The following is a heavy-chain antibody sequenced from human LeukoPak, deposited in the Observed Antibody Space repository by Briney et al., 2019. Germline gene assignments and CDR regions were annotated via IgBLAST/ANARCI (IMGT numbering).Heavy chain of an antibody. CDR2: INHSGST. CDR1: GYSISSGYY. CDR3: ARGRRRMEKNWFDP. Sequence: SETLSLTCTVSGYSISSGYYWGWIRQPPGKGLEWIGEINHSGSTNYNPSLKSRVTISVDTSKNQFSLKLSSVTAADTAVYYCARGRRRMEKNWFDPWGQGTLVTVSS. J-gene: IGHJ5*02. V-gene: IGHV4-38-2*02. D-gene: IGHD2-8*01.